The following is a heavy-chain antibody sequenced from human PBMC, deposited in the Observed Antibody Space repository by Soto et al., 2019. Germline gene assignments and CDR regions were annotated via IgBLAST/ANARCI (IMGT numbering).Heavy chain of an antibody. V-gene: IGHV3-23*01. CDR3: AKDPTIPMVRGVAFDY. J-gene: IGHJ4*02. CDR1: GFTFSSYA. Sequence: SLRLSCAASGFTFSSYAMSWVRQAPGKGLEWVSAISGSGGSTYYADSVKGRFTISRDNSKNTLYLQMNSLRAEDTAVYYCAKDPTIPMVRGVAFDYWGQGTLVTVSS. CDR2: ISGSGGST. D-gene: IGHD3-10*01.